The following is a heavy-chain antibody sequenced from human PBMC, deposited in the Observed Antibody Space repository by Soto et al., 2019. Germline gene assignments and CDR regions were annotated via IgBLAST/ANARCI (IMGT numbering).Heavy chain of an antibody. D-gene: IGHD3-10*01. CDR1: GGSISSYY. J-gene: IGHJ6*02. Sequence: QVQLQESGPGLVKPSETMSLSCTVSGGSISSYYWSWFRQSPGKRMEWIGYVHHSWGSSYNPSLQSRVAISRATSKSQFSLKVTSVTATDTAVYYCARQGFGPLHGLVDVWGQGTTVTVSS. CDR3: ARQGFGPLHGLVDV. CDR2: VHHSWGS. V-gene: IGHV4-59*08.